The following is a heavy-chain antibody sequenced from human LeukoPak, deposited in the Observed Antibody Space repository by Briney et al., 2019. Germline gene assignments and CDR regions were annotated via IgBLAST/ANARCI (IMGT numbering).Heavy chain of an antibody. Sequence: GGSLRLSCAASGFTFSSYAMSWVRQAPGKGLKWVSTINDNGDGTYYADSVKGRFTISRDNAKNSLYLQMNSLRAEDTAVYYCARDEGVYSSLSRDDYWGQGTLVTVSS. J-gene: IGHJ4*02. CDR2: INDNGDGT. CDR3: ARDEGVYSSLSRDDY. D-gene: IGHD6-13*01. V-gene: IGHV3-23*01. CDR1: GFTFSSYA.